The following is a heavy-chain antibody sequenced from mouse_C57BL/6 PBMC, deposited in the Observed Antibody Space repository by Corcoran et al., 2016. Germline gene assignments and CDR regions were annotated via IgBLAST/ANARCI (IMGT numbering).Heavy chain of an antibody. CDR2: ISYDGSN. J-gene: IGHJ3*01. CDR3: ARDDPHYYGSSYSAY. V-gene: IGHV3-6*01. CDR1: GYSITSGYY. Sequence: DVQLQESGPGLVKPSQSLSLTCSVTGYSITSGYYWNWIRKFPGNKLEWMGYISYDGSNNYNPSLKNRISITRDTSKNQFFLKLNSVTTEDTATYYCARDDPHYYGSSYSAYWGQETLVTVSA. D-gene: IGHD1-1*01.